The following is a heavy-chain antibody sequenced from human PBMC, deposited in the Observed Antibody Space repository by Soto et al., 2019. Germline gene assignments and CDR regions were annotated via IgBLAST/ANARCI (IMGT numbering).Heavy chain of an antibody. CDR2: IYHSGST. CDR3: ARAPGVRAYYYYYGMAV. Sequence: PSETLSLTCAVSGGSISSSNWWSWVRQPPGKGLEWIGEIYHSGSTNYNPSLKSRVTISVVKSKNQFSLKLSSVTAADTAVYYCARAPGVRAYYYYYGMAVWVQATTVT. V-gene: IGHV4-4*02. CDR1: GGSISSSNW. J-gene: IGHJ6*02. D-gene: IGHD3-10*01.